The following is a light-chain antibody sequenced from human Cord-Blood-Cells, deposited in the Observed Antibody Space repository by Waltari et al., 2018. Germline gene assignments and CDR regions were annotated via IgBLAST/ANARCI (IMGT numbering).Light chain of an antibody. J-gene: IGKJ1*01. CDR3: QQSYSTPRT. CDR2: AAS. CDR1: QSISSY. Sequence: QITTSPSSLSAYAGDRDTITFRASQSISSYLNWYQQKPGKAPKLLIYAASSLQSGVPSRFSGSGSGTDFTLTISSLQPEDFATYYCQQSYSTPRTFGQGTKVEIK. V-gene: IGKV1-39*01.